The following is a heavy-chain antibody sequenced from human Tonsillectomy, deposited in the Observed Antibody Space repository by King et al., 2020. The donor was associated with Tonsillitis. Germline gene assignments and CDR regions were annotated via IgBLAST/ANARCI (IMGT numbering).Heavy chain of an antibody. V-gene: IGHV3-48*02. D-gene: IGHD3-22*01. J-gene: IGHJ4*02. CDR3: ARDITSADSSGYYIFDY. CDR2: ISSSSRTI. CDR1: GFTFSSYS. Sequence: VQLVESGGGLVQPGGSLRLSCAAFGFTFSSYSMNWVRQAPGKGLEWGSYISSSSRTIYYAGSVKGRFTISRDNAKNSLYLQMNSLRDEDTAVYYCARDITSADSSGYYIFDYWGQGTLVTVSS.